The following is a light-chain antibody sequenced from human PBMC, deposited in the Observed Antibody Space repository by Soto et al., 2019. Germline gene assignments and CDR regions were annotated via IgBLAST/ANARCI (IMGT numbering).Light chain of an antibody. Sequence: EIVMTRSPATLSVSPGEGATLSCRASQSVSSNLAWYQQKPGQAPRLLIYAASTRATGIPARFRGSGSGTEFTLTITSLQSEDFAVYYCQQYNNWPPLTFGGGTKVEIK. CDR1: QSVSSN. CDR3: QQYNNWPPLT. J-gene: IGKJ4*01. CDR2: AAS. V-gene: IGKV3-15*01.